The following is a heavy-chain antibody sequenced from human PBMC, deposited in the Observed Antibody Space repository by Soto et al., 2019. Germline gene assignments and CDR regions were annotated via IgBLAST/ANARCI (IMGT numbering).Heavy chain of an antibody. Sequence: AASVKVSCKASGYTFTSYSMHWVRQAPGQGLEWMGIINPSSGRTSYAQNFQGRVTMTSDTSTSIVYMEMSSLKSEGTAVYYCARDHNFGFILYAMDVWGQGTTVTVSS. CDR1: GYTFTSYS. D-gene: IGHD2-15*01. V-gene: IGHV1-46*01. CDR2: INPSSGRT. J-gene: IGHJ6*02. CDR3: ARDHNFGFILYAMDV.